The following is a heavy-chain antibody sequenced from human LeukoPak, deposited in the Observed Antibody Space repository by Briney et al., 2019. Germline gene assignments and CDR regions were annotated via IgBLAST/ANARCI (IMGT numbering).Heavy chain of an antibody. CDR2: ISWDGGST. J-gene: IGHJ4*02. Sequence: GGSLRLSCAASGFTFDDYTMHWVRQAPGKGLEWVSLISWDGGSTYYADSVKGRFTISRDNSKNSLYLQMNSLRTEDTALYYCAKGGAPYSGYGGFDYWGQGTLVTVSS. CDR1: GFTFDDYT. CDR3: AKGGAPYSGYGGFDY. V-gene: IGHV3-43*01. D-gene: IGHD5-12*01.